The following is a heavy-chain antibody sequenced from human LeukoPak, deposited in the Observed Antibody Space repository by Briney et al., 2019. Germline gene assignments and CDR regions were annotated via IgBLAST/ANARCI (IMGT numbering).Heavy chain of an antibody. Sequence: PSETLSLTCAVYGESLDSYYWSWVRQPPGEGLEWIGEIYESGTTEYNPSLKSRVTISMVPSKQQFSLSLSSVTAADTAVYYCARGAWATRLGSWGLGTPVIVSS. CDR2: IYESGTT. J-gene: IGHJ4*02. CDR1: GESLDSYY. D-gene: IGHD2-15*01. CDR3: ARGAWATRLGS. V-gene: IGHV4-34*01.